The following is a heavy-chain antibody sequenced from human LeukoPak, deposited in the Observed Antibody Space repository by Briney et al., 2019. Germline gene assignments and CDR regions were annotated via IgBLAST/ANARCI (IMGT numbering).Heavy chain of an antibody. J-gene: IGHJ4*02. CDR2: VNQDGNNK. CDR3: ARILGGDEGADY. D-gene: IGHD2-21*01. CDR1: EFTSSDYW. V-gene: IGHV3-7*01. Sequence: GGSLRLSCAASEFTSSDYWMTGVRQAPGKGLEWVANVNQDGNNKNYVESVKGRFTISRDNAKNSLYLQMNSLRAEDTAVYYCARILGGDEGADYWGQGTLVTVSS.